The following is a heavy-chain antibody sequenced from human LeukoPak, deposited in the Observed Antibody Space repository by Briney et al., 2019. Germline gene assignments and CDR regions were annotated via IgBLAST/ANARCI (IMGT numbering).Heavy chain of an antibody. CDR2: IYTSGST. CDR3: ARDLSNWWVIDY. Sequence: SQTLSLTCTVSGGSISSGSYYWRWIRQPAGKGLQWIGRIYTSGSTNYNPSLKSRVTISVDTSKNQFSLKLSSVTAADTAVYYCARDLSNWWVIDYSSQGTLVTVSS. J-gene: IGHJ4*02. D-gene: IGHD2-8*02. V-gene: IGHV4-61*02. CDR1: GGSISSGSYY.